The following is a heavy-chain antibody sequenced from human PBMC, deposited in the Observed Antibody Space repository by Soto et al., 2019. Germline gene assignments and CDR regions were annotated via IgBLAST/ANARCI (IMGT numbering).Heavy chain of an antibody. Sequence: GGSLRLSCAASGFKFRSYGIHWVRQAPGKGLEWVAVISYDGSNTYYADSVKGRFTISRDYSKNTLYLQMNSLRAEDTAIYYCAKDVVKQLVRERYFHYGMDVWGQGTTVTVSS. J-gene: IGHJ6*02. V-gene: IGHV3-30*18. CDR1: GFKFRSYG. CDR2: ISYDGSNT. CDR3: AKDVVKQLVRERYFHYGMDV. D-gene: IGHD6-6*01.